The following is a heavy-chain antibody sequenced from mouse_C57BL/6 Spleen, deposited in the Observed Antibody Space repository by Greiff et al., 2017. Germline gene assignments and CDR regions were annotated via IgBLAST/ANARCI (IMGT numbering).Heavy chain of an antibody. CDR3: ARDNGGY. V-gene: IGHV5-4*01. Sequence: EVQRVESGGGLVKPGGSLKLSCAASGFTFSSYAMSWVRQTPEKRPEWVATISDGGSYTYYPDNVKGRFTISRDNAKNNLYLQMSHLKSEDTAMYYCARDNGGYWGQGTTLTVSS. CDR1: GFTFSSYA. CDR2: ISDGGSYT. J-gene: IGHJ2*01.